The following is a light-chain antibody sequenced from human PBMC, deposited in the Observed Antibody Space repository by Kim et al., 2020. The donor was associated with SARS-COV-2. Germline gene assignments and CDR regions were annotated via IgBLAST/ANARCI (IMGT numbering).Light chain of an antibody. CDR3: HQYNNWPYT. CDR2: GIS. Sequence: SVSPGETAPLSCRVSQSVPSNLAWFQQKRGLAPRLLIYGISTRATGIPARFGGSGSGTEFTLTISSLQPEDFAVYYCHQYNNWPYTFGPGTKLEI. CDR1: QSVPSN. J-gene: IGKJ2*01. V-gene: IGKV3-15*01.